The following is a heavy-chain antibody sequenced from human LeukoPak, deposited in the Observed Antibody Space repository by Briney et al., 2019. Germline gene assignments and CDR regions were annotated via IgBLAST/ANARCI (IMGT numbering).Heavy chain of an antibody. CDR1: GFTFSSYS. V-gene: IGHV3-48*04. CDR3: ASFDGYYYDSSGYSR. J-gene: IGHJ4*02. Sequence: GGSLRLSCAASGFTFSSYSMNWVRQAPGKGLEWVSYISSSGSTIYYADSVKGRFTISRDNAKNSLYLQMNSLRAEDTAVYYCASFDGYYYDSSGYSRWGQGTLVTISS. CDR2: ISSSGSTI. D-gene: IGHD3-22*01.